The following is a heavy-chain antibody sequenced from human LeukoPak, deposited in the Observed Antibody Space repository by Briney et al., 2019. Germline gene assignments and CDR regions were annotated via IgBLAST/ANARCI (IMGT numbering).Heavy chain of an antibody. D-gene: IGHD3-22*01. V-gene: IGHV3-23*01. CDR1: GFTFSSYA. CDR2: ISGSGSST. J-gene: IGHJ4*02. Sequence: PGGSLRLSCAASGFTFSSYAMSWVRQAPGKGLEWVSAISGSGSSTYYADSVKGRFTISRDNSKNTLYLQMNSLRAEDTAVYYCAKDNYDSSGYYSNYFDYWGQGTLVTVSS. CDR3: AKDNYDSSGYYSNYFDY.